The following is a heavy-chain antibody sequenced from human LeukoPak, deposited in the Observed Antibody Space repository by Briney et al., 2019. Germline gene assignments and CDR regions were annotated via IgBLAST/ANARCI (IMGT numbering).Heavy chain of an antibody. J-gene: IGHJ5*02. CDR1: EFTFRNYG. V-gene: IGHV3-30*02. CDR2: IRYDGSST. Sequence: GGSLRLSCAASEFTFRNYGMHWVRQAPDKGLEWVAFIRYDGSSTYYAGSVKGRFTISRDNSKNTLYLQMNSLRAEDTAVYYCARAPLSGSYLINWFDPWGQGTLVTVSS. CDR3: ARAPLSGSYLINWFDP. D-gene: IGHD1-26*01.